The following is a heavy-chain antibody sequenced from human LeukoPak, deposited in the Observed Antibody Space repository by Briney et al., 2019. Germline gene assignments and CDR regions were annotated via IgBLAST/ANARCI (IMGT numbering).Heavy chain of an antibody. D-gene: IGHD3-16*01. CDR1: GGSFSGYY. J-gene: IGHJ5*02. CDR3: ARHLLRLRGVWFDP. Sequence: SETLSLTCAVYGGSFSGYYWSWIRQPPGKGLEWIGEINHSGSTNYNPSLKSRVTISVDTSKNQFSLKLSSVTAADTAVYYCARHLLRLRGVWFDPWGQGTLVTVSS. CDR2: INHSGST. V-gene: IGHV4-34*01.